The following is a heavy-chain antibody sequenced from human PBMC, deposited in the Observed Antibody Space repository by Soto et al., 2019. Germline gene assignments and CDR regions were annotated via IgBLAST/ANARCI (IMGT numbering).Heavy chain of an antibody. J-gene: IGHJ4*02. Sequence: HPWGSLTLSCAPSGFTVNINYMTWVRQAPGKGLEWVSVIYSSGSTYYADSVKGRFTISRDNSKNTLYLQMNSLRAEDTAVYYCARDEGPTSGYYTWGQGTMVTVSS. CDR1: GFTVNINY. D-gene: IGHD3-22*01. V-gene: IGHV3-53*01. CDR2: IYSSGST. CDR3: ARDEGPTSGYYT.